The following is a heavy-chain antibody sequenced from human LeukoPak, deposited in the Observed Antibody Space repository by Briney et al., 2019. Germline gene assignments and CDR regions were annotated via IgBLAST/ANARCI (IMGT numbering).Heavy chain of an antibody. J-gene: IGHJ6*03. V-gene: IGHV4-4*02. Sequence: SETLSLTCAVSGGSISSRNWWSWVRQPPGKGLEWIGEIYDSGSTNYKPSLKSRVTISVDKSKNQFSLKLSSVTAADTAVYYCARANDYGDPLPRYMDVWGKGTTVTVSS. D-gene: IGHD4-17*01. CDR2: IYDSGST. CDR1: GGSISSRNW. CDR3: ARANDYGDPLPRYMDV.